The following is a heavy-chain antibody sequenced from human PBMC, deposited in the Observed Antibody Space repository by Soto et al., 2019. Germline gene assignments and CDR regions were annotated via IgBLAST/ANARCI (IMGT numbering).Heavy chain of an antibody. Sequence: ASVKVSCKASGFTFTSSAVQWVRQARGQRLEWIGWIVVGSGNTNYAQKFQERVTITRDMSTSAAYMELSSLRSEDTAVYYCAADSGYSSSSHYYYYGMDVWGQGTTVTVSS. CDR3: AADSGYSSSSHYYYYGMDV. V-gene: IGHV1-58*01. D-gene: IGHD6-6*01. CDR2: IVVGSGNT. CDR1: GFTFTSSA. J-gene: IGHJ6*02.